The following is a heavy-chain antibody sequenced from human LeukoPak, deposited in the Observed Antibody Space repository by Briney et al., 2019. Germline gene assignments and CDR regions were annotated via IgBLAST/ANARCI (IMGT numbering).Heavy chain of an antibody. CDR1: GFTFSSYA. J-gene: IGHJ3*02. D-gene: IGHD3-22*01. CDR2: ISYDGSNK. V-gene: IGHV3-30-3*01. Sequence: GGSLRLSCAASGFTFSSYAMSWVRQAPREGLEWVAVISYDGSNKYYADSVKGRFTISRDNSKNTLYLQMNSLRAEDTAVYYCARGVYYYDSSGYPHDAFDIWGQGTMVTVSS. CDR3: ARGVYYYDSSGYPHDAFDI.